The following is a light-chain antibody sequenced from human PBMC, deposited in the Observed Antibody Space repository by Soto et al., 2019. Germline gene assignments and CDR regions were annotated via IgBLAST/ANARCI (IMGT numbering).Light chain of an antibody. Sequence: QSVLTQPASVSASPGQSITISCTGTSSDVGGYKFVSWYQHHPGKAPKLMIYEVSNRPSGVSNRFSGSKSGNTASLTISGLQPEDEADYYCLSYTSANTRVFGGGTKVTVL. V-gene: IGLV2-14*01. CDR1: SSDVGGYKF. J-gene: IGLJ3*02. CDR3: LSYTSANTRV. CDR2: EVS.